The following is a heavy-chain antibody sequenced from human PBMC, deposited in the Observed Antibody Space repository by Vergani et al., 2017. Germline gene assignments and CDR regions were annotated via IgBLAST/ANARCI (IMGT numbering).Heavy chain of an antibody. V-gene: IGHV3-9*01. CDR3: AKDTLVVAARVDY. CDR1: GFTFDDYA. Sequence: EVQLVESGGGLVQPGRSLRLSCAASGFTFDDYAMHWVRQAPGKGLEWVSGISWNSGSIGYADSVKGRFTISRDNAKNSLYLQMNSLRAEDTAVYYYAKDTLVVAARVDYWGQGTLVTVSS. J-gene: IGHJ4*02. CDR2: ISWNSGSI. D-gene: IGHD2-15*01.